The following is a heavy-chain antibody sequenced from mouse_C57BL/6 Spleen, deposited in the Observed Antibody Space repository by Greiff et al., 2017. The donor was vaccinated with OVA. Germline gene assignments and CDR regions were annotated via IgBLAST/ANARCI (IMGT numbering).Heavy chain of an antibody. V-gene: IGHV1-76*01. Sequence: QVQLQQSGAELVRPGASVKLSCKASGYTFTDYYINWVKQRPGQGLEWIARIYPGSGNTYYNEKFKGKATLTAEKSSSTAYMQLSSLTSEDSAVYFCASGRGNYYGSSYDCDYWGQGTTLTVSS. D-gene: IGHD1-1*01. J-gene: IGHJ2*01. CDR2: IYPGSGNT. CDR1: GYTFTDYY. CDR3: ASGRGNYYGSSYDCDY.